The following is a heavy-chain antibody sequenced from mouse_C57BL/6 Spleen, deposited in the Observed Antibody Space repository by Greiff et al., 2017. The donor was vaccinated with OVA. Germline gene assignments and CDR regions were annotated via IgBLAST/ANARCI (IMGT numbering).Heavy chain of an antibody. CDR2: IDPETGGT. CDR3: TRSTMVTTSFYAMDY. J-gene: IGHJ4*01. D-gene: IGHD2-2*01. V-gene: IGHV1-15*01. Sequence: VKLPESGAELVRPGASVTLSCKASGYTFTDYEMHWVKQTPVHGLEWIGAIDPETGGTAYNQKFKGKAILTADKSSSTAYMELRSLTSEDSAVYYCTRSTMVTTSFYAMDYWGQGTSVTVSS. CDR1: GYTFTDYE.